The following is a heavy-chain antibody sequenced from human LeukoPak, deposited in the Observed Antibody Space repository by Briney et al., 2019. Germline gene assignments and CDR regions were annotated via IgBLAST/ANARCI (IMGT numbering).Heavy chain of an antibody. D-gene: IGHD3-9*01. Sequence: ASVKVSCKVFGYTFNIYGISWVRQAPGQGLEWMGWISAYNGNTNYAQKLQGRVTVTTDTSTSTAYMELRSLRSDDTAVYYCARMERYYDILTGAMDVWGRGTTVTVSS. CDR2: ISAYNGNT. J-gene: IGHJ6*04. V-gene: IGHV1-18*04. CDR1: GYTFNIYG. CDR3: ARMERYYDILTGAMDV.